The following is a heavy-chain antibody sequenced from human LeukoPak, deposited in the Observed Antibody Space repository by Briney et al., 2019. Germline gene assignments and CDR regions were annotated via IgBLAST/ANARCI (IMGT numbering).Heavy chain of an antibody. CDR3: TRHYGTGFYGMDV. Sequence: GGSLRLSCAASGFTSTDYWMHWVRQAPGKGLVWVSRSNSDESSTSYADFVKGRFTISRDNAKKTVYLQMNSLRVEDTAIYYCTRHYGTGFYGMDVWGQGTTVTVSS. CDR2: SNSDESST. J-gene: IGHJ6*02. V-gene: IGHV3-74*01. CDR1: GFTSTDYW. D-gene: IGHD3-10*01.